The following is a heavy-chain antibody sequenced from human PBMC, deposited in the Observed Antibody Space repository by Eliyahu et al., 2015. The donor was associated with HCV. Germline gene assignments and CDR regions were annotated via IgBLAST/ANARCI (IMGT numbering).Heavy chain of an antibody. D-gene: IGHD6-19*01. V-gene: IGHV4-59*01. CDR1: GXSIPTYS. Sequence: QVQLQESGPGLVRPSETLSLTCTVSGXSIPTYSWTGXRQPPGKGPGWIGYIHYSGSTNYNPSLKSRVTISVDTSKNQFSLNLTSVTAADTAMYYCASGGGGIAVTGTGGWFDPWGQGTLVTVSS. CDR3: ASGGGGIAVTGTGGWFDP. J-gene: IGHJ5*02. CDR2: IHYSGST.